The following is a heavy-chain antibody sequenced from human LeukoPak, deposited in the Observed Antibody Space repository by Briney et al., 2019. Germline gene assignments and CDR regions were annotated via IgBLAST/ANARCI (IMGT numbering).Heavy chain of an antibody. Sequence: SWIRQAPGKGLEWVSAIRDSGSSTHYADSVKGRFTTSRDNSKNTLFLQMNSLRAEDTAIYYCARYGPQDSGSSHLDYWGQGALVTVSS. J-gene: IGHJ4*02. D-gene: IGHD1-26*01. V-gene: IGHV3-23*01. CDR2: IRDSGSST. CDR3: ARYGPQDSGSSHLDY.